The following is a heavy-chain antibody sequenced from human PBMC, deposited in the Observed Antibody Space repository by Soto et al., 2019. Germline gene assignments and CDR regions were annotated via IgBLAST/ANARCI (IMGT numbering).Heavy chain of an antibody. CDR2: FSYSVTT. Sequence: QVQLQESGPGLVKPSETLSLTCSVSGDSVSSRNYQWSWIRQPPGKGLEWIGYFSYSVTTNYNPSLKRPVTLSVDTSKNQFSLRLSSVTAADTAVYYCARDNWGSLDYWGQGALVTVSS. J-gene: IGHJ4*02. V-gene: IGHV4-61*01. CDR3: ARDNWGSLDY. D-gene: IGHD7-27*01. CDR1: GDSVSSRNYQ.